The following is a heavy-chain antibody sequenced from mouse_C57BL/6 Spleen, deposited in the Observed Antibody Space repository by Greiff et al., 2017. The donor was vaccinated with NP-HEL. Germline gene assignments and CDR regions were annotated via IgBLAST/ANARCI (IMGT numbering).Heavy chain of an antibody. CDR1: GYTFTSYW. J-gene: IGHJ3*01. CDR3: GEGYGNAWFAY. D-gene: IGHD2-1*01. CDR2: INPSSGYT. Sequence: QVQLKESGAELAKPGASVKLSCKASGYTFTSYWMHWVKQRPGQGLEWIGYINPSSGYTKYNQKFKDKATLTADKSSSTAYMQLSSLTYEDSAVYYCGEGYGNAWFAYWGQGTLVTVSA. V-gene: IGHV1-7*01.